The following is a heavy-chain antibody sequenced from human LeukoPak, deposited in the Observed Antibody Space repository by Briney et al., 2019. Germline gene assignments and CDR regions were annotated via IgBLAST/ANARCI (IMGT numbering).Heavy chain of an antibody. Sequence: SETLSLTCAVYGGSFSGYYWSWIRQPPGKGLEWIGEINHSGSTNYNPSLKSRVTMSVDTSKNQFSLKLSSVTAADTAVYYRAGNITIFGVSRGGQGTLVTVSS. CDR1: GGSFSGYY. CDR3: AGNITIFGVSR. V-gene: IGHV4-34*01. J-gene: IGHJ4*02. D-gene: IGHD3-3*01. CDR2: INHSGST.